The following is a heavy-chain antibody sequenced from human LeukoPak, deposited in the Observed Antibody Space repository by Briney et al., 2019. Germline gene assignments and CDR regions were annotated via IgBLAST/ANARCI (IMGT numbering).Heavy chain of an antibody. CDR3: AKDLILNYYDSSGYDY. CDR1: GFTFSSYG. D-gene: IGHD3-22*01. CDR2: ISYDGSNK. J-gene: IGHJ4*02. V-gene: IGHV3-30*18. Sequence: GRSLRLSCAASGFTFSSYGMHWVRQAPGKGLEWVAVISYDGSNKYYADSVKGRFTISRDNSKNTLYLQMNSLRAEDTAVYYCAKDLILNYYDSSGYDYWGQGTLVTVSS.